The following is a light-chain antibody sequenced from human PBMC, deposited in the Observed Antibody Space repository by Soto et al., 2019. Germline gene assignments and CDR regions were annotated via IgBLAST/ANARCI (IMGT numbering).Light chain of an antibody. J-gene: IGKJ4*01. CDR2: DAS. V-gene: IGKV1-5*01. CDR1: QSISGW. Sequence: DIQMTQSPSTLSASVGDRVTITCRASQSISGWLAWYQQKPGRAPKLLIYDASNLETGVPSRFSGSGSGTDFTLTISSLQPDDFATYYCQQYDSFSLTFGGGTTVDIK. CDR3: QQYDSFSLT.